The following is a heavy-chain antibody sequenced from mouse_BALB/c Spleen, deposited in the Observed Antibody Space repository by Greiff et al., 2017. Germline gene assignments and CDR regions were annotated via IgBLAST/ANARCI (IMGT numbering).Heavy chain of an antibody. D-gene: IGHD4-1*01. CDR3: TRGLTGVFAY. CDR1: GYTFTDYE. CDR2: IDPETGGT. J-gene: IGHJ3*01. V-gene: IGHV1-15*01. Sequence: QVHVKQSGAELVRPGASVTLSCKASGYTFTDYEMHWVKQTPVHGLEWIGAIDPETGGTAYNQKFKGKATLTADKSSSTAYMELRSLTSEDSAVYYCTRGLTGVFAYWGQGTLVTVSA.